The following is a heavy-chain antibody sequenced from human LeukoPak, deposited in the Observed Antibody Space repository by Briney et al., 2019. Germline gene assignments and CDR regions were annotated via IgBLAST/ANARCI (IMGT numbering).Heavy chain of an antibody. Sequence: PSETLSLTCTVTAGSISTYYWSWIRQPPGKALEWIGYIFYTGSTNYNPSLKSRLTMSVDTSKNQFSLKLTSVTAADTAVYYCARHLTPHYYDSHFGHWGQGTPVTISS. CDR3: ARHLTPHYYDSHFGH. V-gene: IGHV4-59*01. D-gene: IGHD3-22*01. CDR2: IFYTGST. CDR1: AGSISTYY. J-gene: IGHJ4*02.